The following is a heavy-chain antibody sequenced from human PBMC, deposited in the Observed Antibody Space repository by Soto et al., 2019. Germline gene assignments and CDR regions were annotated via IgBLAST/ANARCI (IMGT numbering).Heavy chain of an antibody. CDR1: GFTFSNAW. CDR2: IKSKTDGGTT. V-gene: IGHV3-15*07. Sequence: GGSLRLSCAASGFTFSNAWMNWVRQAPGKGLEWVGRIKSKTDGGTTDYAAPGKGRFTISRDDSETTLYLQMNSLKTEDTAVYYCTGRHLDSSGYYSENQDYYYYGMDVWGQGTTVTVSS. J-gene: IGHJ6*02. CDR3: TGRHLDSSGYYSENQDYYYYGMDV. D-gene: IGHD3-22*01.